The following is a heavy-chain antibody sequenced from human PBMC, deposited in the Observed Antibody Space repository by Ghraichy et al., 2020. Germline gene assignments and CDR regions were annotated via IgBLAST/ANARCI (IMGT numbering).Heavy chain of an antibody. Sequence: SETLSLTCTVSGASISNYYWGWIRQPPGQGLEWIGYIYSPGSTSYSPSLMNRVTMSMDTSKNHLSLRLNYVTAVDTAVYYCTRLAKMAPVRASYYYAMDVWGQGTTVTVSS. CDR2: IYSPGST. V-gene: IGHV4-4*08. D-gene: IGHD5-24*01. CDR1: GASISNYY. CDR3: TRLAKMAPVRASYYYAMDV. J-gene: IGHJ6*02.